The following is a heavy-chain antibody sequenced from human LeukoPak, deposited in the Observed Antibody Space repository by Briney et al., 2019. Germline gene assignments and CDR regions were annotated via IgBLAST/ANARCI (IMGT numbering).Heavy chain of an antibody. J-gene: IGHJ1*01. CDR1: GFTFSSYW. CDR3: AREYSSSSGRVFAC. CDR2: ISTDGSST. Sequence: AGSLRLSCAASGFTFSSYWMHWVRQPPGKGLVWVSRISTDGSSTTYADSVKGRFTVSRDSAKNTLYLQMNSLRAEDTAVYYCAREYSSSSGRVFACWGQGTVVTVSS. V-gene: IGHV3-74*01. D-gene: IGHD6-6*01.